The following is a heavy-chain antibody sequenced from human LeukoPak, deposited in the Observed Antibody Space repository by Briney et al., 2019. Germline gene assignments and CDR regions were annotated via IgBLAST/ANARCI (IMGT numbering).Heavy chain of an antibody. CDR2: ISSSGSTI. J-gene: IGHJ6*03. CDR3: ARDQPSYYYYYMDV. CDR1: GFTFSDYY. Sequence: GGSLRLSCAASGFTFSDYYMSWIRQAPGKGLEWVSYISSSGSTIYYADSVKGRFTISRDNAKNSLYLQMNSLRAEDTAVYYCARDQPSYYYYYMDVWGKGTTVTVSS. V-gene: IGHV3-11*04.